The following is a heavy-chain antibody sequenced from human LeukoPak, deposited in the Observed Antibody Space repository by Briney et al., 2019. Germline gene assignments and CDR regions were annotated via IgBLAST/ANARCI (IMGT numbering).Heavy chain of an antibody. CDR3: TRRPYSSSWYYFDY. CDR1: GFTFSDYY. V-gene: IGHV3-11*04. J-gene: IGHJ4*02. Sequence: GGSLRLSCAVSGFTFSDYYMSWVRQAPGKGLEWVSYISSSGSMLHYADSVEGRFTISRDNAKNSLYLQMSSLRVEDTAVYYCTRRPYSSSWYYFDYWGQGTLVTISS. CDR2: ISSSGSML. D-gene: IGHD6-13*01.